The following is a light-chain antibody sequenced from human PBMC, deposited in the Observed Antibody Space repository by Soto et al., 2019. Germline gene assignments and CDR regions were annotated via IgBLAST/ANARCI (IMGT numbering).Light chain of an antibody. Sequence: DIHMTQSPSSLSASVGYRVTITCRASQSISTFLNWYQQRQGKVPSILIYAASTLQSGVPSRFSGSVYGTDFNLTISSLQTEDVATYYCQKYNSAPLTFGQGTRLEI. CDR3: QKYNSAPLT. V-gene: IGKV1-27*01. CDR1: QSISTF. CDR2: AAS. J-gene: IGKJ5*01.